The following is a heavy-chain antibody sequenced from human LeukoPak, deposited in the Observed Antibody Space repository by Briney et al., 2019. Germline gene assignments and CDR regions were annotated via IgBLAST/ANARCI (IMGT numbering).Heavy chain of an antibody. Sequence: QPGGSLRLSCVASGLTFSRYAMGWVRQAPGQGLEWVSAISGSGSSTNYADSVKGRFTISRDNSKNTLYLQMNSLRAEDTAVYYCAKAAYTSGLWYFDSWGQGILVTVSS. CDR3: AKAAYTSGLWYFDS. D-gene: IGHD6-19*01. J-gene: IGHJ4*02. CDR2: ISGSGSST. CDR1: GLTFSRYA. V-gene: IGHV3-23*01.